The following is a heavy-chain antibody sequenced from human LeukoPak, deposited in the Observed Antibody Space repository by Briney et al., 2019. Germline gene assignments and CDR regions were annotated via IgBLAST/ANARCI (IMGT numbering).Heavy chain of an antibody. V-gene: IGHV1-8*01. CDR2: MNPNSGNT. J-gene: IGHJ6*03. Sequence: ASLKVSCKASGYTFTSYDINWVRQATGQGLEWMGWMNPNSGNTGYAQKLQGRVTMTTDTSTSTAYMELRSLRSDDTAVYYCARVDLYYDFWSGYFERNYYYYYMDVWGKGTTVTVSS. CDR3: ARVDLYYDFWSGYFERNYYYYYMDV. D-gene: IGHD3-3*01. CDR1: GYTFTSYD.